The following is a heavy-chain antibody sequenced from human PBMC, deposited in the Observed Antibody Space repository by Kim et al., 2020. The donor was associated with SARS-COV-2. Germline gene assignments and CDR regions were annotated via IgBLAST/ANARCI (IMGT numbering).Heavy chain of an antibody. V-gene: IGHV1-69*01. J-gene: IGHJ6*02. D-gene: IGHD6-13*01. CDR3: AREMGIAAALRGGMDV. Sequence: KFQGRVTITADESTSTAYMELSSLRSEDTAVYYCAREMGIAAALRGGMDVWGQGTTVTVSS.